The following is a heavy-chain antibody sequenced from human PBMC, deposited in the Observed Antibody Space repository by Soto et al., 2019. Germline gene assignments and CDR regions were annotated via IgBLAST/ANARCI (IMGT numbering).Heavy chain of an antibody. J-gene: IGHJ4*02. CDR3: ARITGRHLDY. CDR1: SGSISVTNVF. V-gene: IGHV4-39*01. CDR2: VDYSGTA. D-gene: IGHD1-20*01. Sequence: ETLSLTCTVSSGSISVTNVFWGWVRQPPGKGLEWIGNVDYSGTAYFSPSLATRVTFHVDTSKNQFSLTLYSVTAADTAVYYCARITGRHLDYWGQGILVTVSS.